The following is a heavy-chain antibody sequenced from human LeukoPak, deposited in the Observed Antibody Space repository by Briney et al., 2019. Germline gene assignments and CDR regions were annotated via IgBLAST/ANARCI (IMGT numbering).Heavy chain of an antibody. V-gene: IGHV4-34*01. Sequence: SETLSLTCAVYGGSFSGYYWSWIRQPPGKGLGWIGEINHSGSTNYNPSLKSRVTISVDTSKNQFSLKLSSVTAADTAVYYCARGVGYSGIAAMWGQGTLVTVSS. CDR3: ARGVGYSGIAAM. CDR1: GGSFSGYY. D-gene: IGHD6-13*01. J-gene: IGHJ4*02. CDR2: INHSGST.